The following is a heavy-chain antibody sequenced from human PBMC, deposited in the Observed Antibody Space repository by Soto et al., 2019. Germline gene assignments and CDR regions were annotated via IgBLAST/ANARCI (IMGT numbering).Heavy chain of an antibody. D-gene: IGHD3-3*01. CDR1: GASISPDSST. J-gene: IGHJ3*01. Sequence: QLQLKESGPGLVKPSETLSLTCSVSGASISPDSSTWDWIRQPPGKGLEWIGPTYYAGNPAYNPPLKSQVTISVDTSRNHFSLKVKSVTAADTAMYYCARFFGNAFDVWGQGTMVKVSS. V-gene: IGHV4-39*02. CDR2: TYYAGNP. CDR3: ARFFGNAFDV.